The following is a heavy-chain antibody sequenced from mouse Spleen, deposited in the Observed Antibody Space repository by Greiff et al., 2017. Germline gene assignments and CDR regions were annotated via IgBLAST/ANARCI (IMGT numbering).Heavy chain of an antibody. V-gene: IGHV2-2*01. CDR1: GFSLTSYG. J-gene: IGHJ4*01. Sequence: VQVVESGPGLVQPSQSLSITCTVSGFSLTSYGVHWVRQSPGKGLEWLGVIWSGGSTDYNAAFISRLSISKDNSKSQVFFKMNSLQADDTAIYYCARWLRLNYYAMDYWGQGTSVTVSS. D-gene: IGHD2-2*01. CDR2: IWSGGST. CDR3: ARWLRLNYYAMDY.